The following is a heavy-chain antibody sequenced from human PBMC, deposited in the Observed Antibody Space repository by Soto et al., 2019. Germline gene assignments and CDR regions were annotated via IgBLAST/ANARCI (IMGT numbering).Heavy chain of an antibody. D-gene: IGHD3-9*01. J-gene: IGHJ4*02. CDR3: ARGARRYDILTCYYSGEVGY. Sequence: QVQLQESGPGLVKPSQTLSLTCTVSGGSISSGGYYWSWIRQHPGKGLEWIGYIYYSGSTYYNPSLKSLVTISVDTSKNQLSLKLSSVTAADTAVYYCARGARRYDILTCYYSGEVGYWGQGTLVTVSS. V-gene: IGHV4-31*01. CDR1: GGSISSGGYY. CDR2: IYYSGST.